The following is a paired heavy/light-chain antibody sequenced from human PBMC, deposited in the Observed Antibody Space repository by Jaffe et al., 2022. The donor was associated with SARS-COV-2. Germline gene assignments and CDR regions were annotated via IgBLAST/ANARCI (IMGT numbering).Heavy chain of an antibody. CDR2: IYDTGTT. D-gene: IGHD3-3*01. Sequence: QAQLQESGPGLVKPSETLSLTCTVSGGSISSGGNFWSWIRQHPGKGLEWIGYIYDTGTTYYNPSLKSRVTISLDTSKNQFSLNLSSVTAADTAVYYCARAPGDFWSAYTHDYWGQGVLVTVSS. J-gene: IGHJ4*02. CDR3: ARAPGDFWSAYTHDY. V-gene: IGHV4-31*03. CDR1: GGSISSGGNF.
Light chain of an antibody. Sequence: QSVLTQPPSVSAAPGQKVTISCSGSSSNVENNYVSWYQQLPGTAPKLLIYENRKRSSGIPDRFSGSKSGTSATLGITGLQTGDEADYYCGTWDRSLSAWVFGGGTKLTVL. CDR1: SSNVENNY. V-gene: IGLV1-51*02. CDR3: GTWDRSLSAWV. CDR2: ENR. J-gene: IGLJ2*01.